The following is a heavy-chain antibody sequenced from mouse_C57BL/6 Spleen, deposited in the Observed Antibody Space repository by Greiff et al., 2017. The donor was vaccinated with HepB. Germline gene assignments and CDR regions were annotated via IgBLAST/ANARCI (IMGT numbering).Heavy chain of an antibody. Sequence: EVQLVESEGGLVQPGSSMKLSCTASGFTFSDYYMAWVRQVPEKGLEWVANINYDGSSTYYMDSLKSRFIISRDNAKNILYLQMSSLKSEDTATYYCARGLTGYYYAMDYWGQGTSVTVSS. CDR1: GFTFSDYY. CDR3: ARGLTGYYYAMDY. D-gene: IGHD4-1*01. J-gene: IGHJ4*01. CDR2: INYDGSST. V-gene: IGHV5-16*01.